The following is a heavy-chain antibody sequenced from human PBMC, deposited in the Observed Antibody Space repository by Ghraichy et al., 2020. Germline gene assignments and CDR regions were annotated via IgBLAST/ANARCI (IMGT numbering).Heavy chain of an antibody. J-gene: IGHJ6*02. CDR3: ARPGRTGYTSYYYGMDV. CDR1: GGSISGYY. D-gene: IGHD3/OR15-3a*01. V-gene: IGHV4-34*01. Sequence: SETLSLTCAVYGGSISGYYWSWSRKPPVKGLEWIGEINHSGSTNHNPSLKSRVTILVDTSKKQFSLKLRFVTAADTAVYWCARPGRTGYTSYYYGMDVWGQGTTVTVSS. CDR2: INHSGST.